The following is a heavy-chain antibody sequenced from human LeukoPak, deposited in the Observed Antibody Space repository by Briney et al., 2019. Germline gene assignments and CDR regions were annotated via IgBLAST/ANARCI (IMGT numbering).Heavy chain of an antibody. D-gene: IGHD5-24*01. V-gene: IGHV3-23*01. J-gene: IGHJ4*02. CDR3: AKTHGDSLFDL. Sequence: PGGSLRLSCAATGFTFSNFAMNWVRQAPGKGLEWVSTISGSGTYYSDSVKGRFTISRDNSESTVYLQMNSLRVEDTALYYCAKTHGDSLFDLWGRGTLVTVSS. CDR2: ISGSGT. CDR1: GFTFSNFA.